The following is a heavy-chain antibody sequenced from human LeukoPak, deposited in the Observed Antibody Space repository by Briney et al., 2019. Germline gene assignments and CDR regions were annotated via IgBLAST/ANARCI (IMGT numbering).Heavy chain of an antibody. V-gene: IGHV3-73*01. CDR3: TRGEGLYDFWSGFYGY. J-gene: IGHJ4*02. D-gene: IGHD3-3*01. CDR1: GFTFSGSA. Sequence: PGGSLRLSCAASGFTFSGSAMHWVRQASGKGLEWVGRIRSKANGYATAYAASVKGRFTISRDDSKNTAYLQMNSLKTEDTAVYYCTRGEGLYDFWSGFYGYWGQGTLVTVSS. CDR2: IRSKANGYAT.